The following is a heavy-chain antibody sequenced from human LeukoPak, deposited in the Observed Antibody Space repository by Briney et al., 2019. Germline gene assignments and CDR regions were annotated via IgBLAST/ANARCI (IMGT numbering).Heavy chain of an antibody. CDR2: INTNTGNP. CDR3: ARDGYNSLLYYFDY. V-gene: IGHV7-4-1*02. D-gene: IGHD5-24*01. CDR1: GYTFTSYA. Sequence: ASVKVSCKASGYTFTSYAMNWVRQAPGQGLEWMGWINTNTGNPTYAQGFTGRFVFSLDTSVSTAYLQISSLKAEDTAVYYCARDGYNSLLYYFDYWGQGTLVTVSS. J-gene: IGHJ4*02.